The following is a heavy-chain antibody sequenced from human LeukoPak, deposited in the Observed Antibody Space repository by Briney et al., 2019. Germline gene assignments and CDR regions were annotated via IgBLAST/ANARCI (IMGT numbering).Heavy chain of an antibody. J-gene: IGHJ5*02. CDR1: GGSISSGAYY. Sequence: SETLSLTCTVSGGSISSGAYYWSWIRQHPGKGLEWIAYIHYTGSTNYNPSLKSRVTISVDTSKNQFSLQLSSVTAADTAVYYCARRSFDDNGQTRFDPWGQGTQVTVSS. CDR2: IHYTGST. D-gene: IGHD3-9*01. V-gene: IGHV4-61*08. CDR3: ARRSFDDNGQTRFDP.